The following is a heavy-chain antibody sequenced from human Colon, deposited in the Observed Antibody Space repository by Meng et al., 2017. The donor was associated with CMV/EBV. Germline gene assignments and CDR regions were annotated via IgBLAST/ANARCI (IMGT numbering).Heavy chain of an antibody. Sequence: GGSLRLSFAASGFMFITYTMNWVRQAPGKGLEWVSSISYGSTYVEYADSVLGRFTIPRDNAETSLYLQMDSQRVEDTAVYYCVRESTSSIYDYWGQGTLVTVSS. D-gene: IGHD6-13*01. V-gene: IGHV3-21*06. J-gene: IGHJ4*02. CDR3: VRESTSSIYDY. CDR2: ISYGSTYV. CDR1: GFMFITYT.